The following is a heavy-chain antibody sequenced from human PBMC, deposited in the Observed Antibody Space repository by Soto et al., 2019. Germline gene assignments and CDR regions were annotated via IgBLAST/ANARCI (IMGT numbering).Heavy chain of an antibody. D-gene: IGHD5-18*01. CDR2: ISYDASNK. CDR1: GFTFSNHG. CDR3: AKDLTYNYGTLGY. V-gene: IGHV3-30*18. J-gene: IGHJ4*02. Sequence: PGGSLRLSCAASGFTFSNHGMHWVRQAPGKGLEWVTTISYDASNKYYADSVRGRFTISRDDSKSTLYLQMNSLRAEDTAMYYCAKDLTYNYGTLGYWGQGTLVTVSS.